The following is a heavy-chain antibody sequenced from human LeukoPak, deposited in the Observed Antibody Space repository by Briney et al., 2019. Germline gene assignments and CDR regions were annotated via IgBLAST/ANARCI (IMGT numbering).Heavy chain of an antibody. Sequence: SVKVSCKASGGTFSSYTISWVRQAPGQGLEWMGRIIPILGIANYAQKFQGRVTITADKSTSTAYMELSSLRSEDMAVYYCAHSNLEWLLSLDYWSQGTLVTVSS. D-gene: IGHD3-3*01. CDR1: GGTFSSYT. CDR2: IIPILGIA. CDR3: AHSNLEWLLSLDY. J-gene: IGHJ4*02. V-gene: IGHV1-69*02.